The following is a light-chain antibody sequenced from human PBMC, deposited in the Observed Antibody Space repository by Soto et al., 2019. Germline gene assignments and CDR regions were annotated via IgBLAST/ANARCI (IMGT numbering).Light chain of an antibody. CDR1: QSLTSNN. CDR3: QQYGRPLWT. V-gene: IGKV3-20*01. CDR2: GAS. Sequence: NVLTQSPGTLSLSPGERATLSCRASQSLTSNNLVWYQQKPGQAPRLLIYGASNRATGIPDRFSGSGSGTDFTLTISRLQPEDFAVYYCQQYGRPLWTFGQGTKVEMK. J-gene: IGKJ1*01.